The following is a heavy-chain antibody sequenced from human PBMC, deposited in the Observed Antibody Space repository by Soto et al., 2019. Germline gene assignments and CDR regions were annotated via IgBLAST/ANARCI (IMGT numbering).Heavy chain of an antibody. Sequence: ASVKVSCKASGGNFNSFSIDWLRQAPGQGLEWMGGIIPMSGRPNYAQKFQGRVTMTRDTSISTAYMELSRLRSDDTAVYYCARWSIVGATPFDPWGQGTLVTV. J-gene: IGHJ5*02. CDR2: IIPMSGRP. D-gene: IGHD1-26*01. V-gene: IGHV1-2*02. CDR1: GGNFNSFS. CDR3: ARWSIVGATPFDP.